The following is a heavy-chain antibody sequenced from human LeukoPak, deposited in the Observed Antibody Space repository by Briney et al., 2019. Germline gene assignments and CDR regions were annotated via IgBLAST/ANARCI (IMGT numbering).Heavy chain of an antibody. Sequence: GGSLRLSCAASGFTFSSYAMHWVRQAPGKGLEWVAVLSYDGSTKYYADSVKGRFTISRDNSKNTLYLQMNSQRAEDTAVYYCARDDNYYDSSGYYVRGDYFDYWGQGTLVTVSS. CDR2: LSYDGSTK. J-gene: IGHJ4*02. CDR3: ARDDNYYDSSGYYVRGDYFDY. V-gene: IGHV3-30*04. CDR1: GFTFSSYA. D-gene: IGHD3-22*01.